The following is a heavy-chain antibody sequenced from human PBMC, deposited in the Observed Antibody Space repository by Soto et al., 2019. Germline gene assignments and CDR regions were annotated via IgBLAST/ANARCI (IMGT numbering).Heavy chain of an antibody. V-gene: IGHV6-1*01. CDR3: ARAYYDFWSGYYYMDV. J-gene: IGHJ6*03. Sequence: SQTLSLTCDISGDSVSSNSAAWNWIRQSPSRGLEWLGRTYYRSKWYNDYAVSVKSRITINPDTSKNQFSPQLNSVTPEDTAVYYCARAYYDFWSGYYYMDVWGKGTTVTVSS. CDR1: GDSVSSNSAA. D-gene: IGHD3-3*01. CDR2: TYYRSKWYN.